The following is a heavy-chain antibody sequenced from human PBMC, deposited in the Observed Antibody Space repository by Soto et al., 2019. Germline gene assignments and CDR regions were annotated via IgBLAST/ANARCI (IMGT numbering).Heavy chain of an antibody. D-gene: IGHD3-9*01. V-gene: IGHV1-69*13. CDR1: GGTFSSYA. CDR3: ARDSHYDILTGYYNAQIFDY. CDR2: IIPIFGTA. J-gene: IGHJ4*02. Sequence: SVKVSCKASGGTFSSYAVSWVRQAPGQGLEWMGGIIPIFGTANYAQKFQGRVTITADESTSTAYMELSSLRSEDTAVYYCARDSHYDILTGYYNAQIFDYWGQGTLV.